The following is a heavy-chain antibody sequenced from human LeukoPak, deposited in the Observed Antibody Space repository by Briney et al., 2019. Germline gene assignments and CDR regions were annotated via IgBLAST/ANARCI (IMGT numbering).Heavy chain of an antibody. J-gene: IGHJ4*02. CDR3: ATKQWLAPPPDS. D-gene: IGHD6-19*01. CDR2: INTDGTVT. CDR1: GFTLSSYW. V-gene: IGHV3-74*01. Sequence: PGGSLRLSCAASGFTLSSYWMHWVRQAPGKGLESVSRINTDGTVTTYADSVKGRFTVSRDNADNTMFLQMNSVRDEDTAVYYCATKQWLAPPPDSWGQGTPVTVSS.